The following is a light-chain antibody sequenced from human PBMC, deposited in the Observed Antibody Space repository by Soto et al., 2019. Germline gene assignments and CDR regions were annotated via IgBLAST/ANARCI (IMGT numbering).Light chain of an antibody. J-gene: IGKJ2*01. CDR3: QQYDNLPPYT. Sequence: DIQMTQSPSSLSASVGDRVTITCQASQDISNYLNRYQQKPGKAPKLLIYDASNLETGVPSRFSGSGSGTDFTFTISSLQPEDIATYDCQQYDNLPPYTFGQGTKLEIK. V-gene: IGKV1-33*01. CDR1: QDISNY. CDR2: DAS.